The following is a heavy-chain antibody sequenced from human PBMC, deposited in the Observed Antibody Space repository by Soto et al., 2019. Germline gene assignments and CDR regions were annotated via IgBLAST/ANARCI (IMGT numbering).Heavy chain of an antibody. CDR3: ARDPSHIYDFWSGYPAGYYGMDV. V-gene: IGHV3-33*01. J-gene: IGHJ6*02. CDR2: IWYDGSNK. D-gene: IGHD3-3*01. CDR1: GFTFSSYG. Sequence: GGSLRLSCAASGFTFSSYGMHWVRQAPGKGLEWVAVIWYDGSNKYYADSVKGRFTISRDNSKNTLYLQMNSLRAEDTAVYYCARDPSHIYDFWSGYPAGYYGMDVWGQGTTVTVSS.